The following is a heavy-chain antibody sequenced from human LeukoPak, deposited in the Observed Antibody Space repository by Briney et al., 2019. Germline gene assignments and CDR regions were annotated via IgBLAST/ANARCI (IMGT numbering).Heavy chain of an antibody. D-gene: IGHD4-23*01. J-gene: IGHJ4*02. Sequence: QVQLQESGPGVVKPSETLSLTCSVSNGSISTYYWSWIRQPPGKGLAWIGSIYHSGSTYYNPSLKSRITISVDTSKNQFSLKLSSVTAADTAVYYCARLYSGVTRPFDYWGQGTLVTVSS. V-gene: IGHV4-59*08. CDR3: ARLYSGVTRPFDY. CDR1: NGSISTYY. CDR2: IYHSGST.